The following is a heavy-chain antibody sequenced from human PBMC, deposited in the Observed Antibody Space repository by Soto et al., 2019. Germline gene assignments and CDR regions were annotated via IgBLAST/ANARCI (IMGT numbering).Heavy chain of an antibody. Sequence: PGGSLRLSCAASGFTFSSYWMSWVRQAPGKGLEWVANIKQDGSEKYYVDSVKGRFTISRDNAKNSLYLQMNSLRAEDTAVYYCARGARLVSTRGPRSMDVWGKGTTVTVSS. CDR3: ARGARLVSTRGPRSMDV. J-gene: IGHJ6*03. CDR2: IKQDGSEK. V-gene: IGHV3-7*01. CDR1: GFTFSSYW. D-gene: IGHD1-26*01.